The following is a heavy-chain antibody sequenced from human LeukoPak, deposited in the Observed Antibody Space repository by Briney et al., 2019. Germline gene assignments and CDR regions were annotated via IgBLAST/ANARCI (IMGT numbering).Heavy chain of an antibody. CDR3: ASTQNLAVPGADY. CDR2: IKPDGSAG. CDR1: GLSFSNFW. J-gene: IGHJ4*02. V-gene: IGHV3-7*01. Sequence: GSLRLSCAASGLSFSNFWMSWVRQAPGKGLEWVGNIKPDGSAGYYVDSVKGRFTISRDNARNSLYLQMNSLEVEDTAVYFCASTQNLAVPGADYWGQGSLVAVSS. D-gene: IGHD6-19*01.